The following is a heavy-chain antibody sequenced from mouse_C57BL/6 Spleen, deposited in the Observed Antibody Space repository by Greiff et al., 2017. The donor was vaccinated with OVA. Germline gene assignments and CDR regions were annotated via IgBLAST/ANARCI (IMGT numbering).Heavy chain of an antibody. V-gene: IGHV1-64*01. J-gene: IGHJ4*01. CDR2: IHPNSGST. CDR3: ARCDYDGYSYYYAMDY. CDR1: GYTFTSYW. D-gene: IGHD2-3*01. Sequence: QVQLQQPGAELVKPGASVKLSCKASGYTFTSYWMHWVKQRPGQGLEWIGMIHPNSGSTNYNEKFKSKATLTVDKSSSTAYMQLSSLTSEDSAVYYCARCDYDGYSYYYAMDYWGQGTSVTVSS.